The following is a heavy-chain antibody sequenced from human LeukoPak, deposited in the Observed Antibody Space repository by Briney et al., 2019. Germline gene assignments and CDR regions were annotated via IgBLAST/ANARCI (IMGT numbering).Heavy chain of an antibody. Sequence: GGSLRLSCAASGFTFSSYSMNWVRQAPGKGLEWVAIIPYDVTNKYYTDSVKGRFTISRDNCKNSLYLQMNSLRPEDAAVYYCSKPYYYDSRLHDYWGQRDLVTVS. CDR1: GFTFSSYS. CDR3: SKPYYYDSRLHDY. CDR2: IPYDVTNK. V-gene: IGHV3-30*02. D-gene: IGHD3-22*01. J-gene: IGHJ4*02.